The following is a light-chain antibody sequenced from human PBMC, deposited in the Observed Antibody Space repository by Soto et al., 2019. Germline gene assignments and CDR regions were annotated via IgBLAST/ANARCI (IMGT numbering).Light chain of an antibody. CDR1: SSNIGRGYN. J-gene: IGLJ1*01. V-gene: IGLV1-40*01. Sequence: QSVLTQPPSVSGAPGQRVTISCTGSSSNIGRGYNVHWYQQLPGTAPKLLIYGNSNRPSGVPDRLSGSKSGTSASLAITGLQAEDEADYYCQSYDSSLSGYVFGTGTKLTVL. CDR2: GNS. CDR3: QSYDSSLSGYV.